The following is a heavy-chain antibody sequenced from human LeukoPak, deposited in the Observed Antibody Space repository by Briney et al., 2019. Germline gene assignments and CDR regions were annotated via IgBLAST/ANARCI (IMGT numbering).Heavy chain of an antibody. CDR3: ARARRYLGYCSGGSCYGYFDY. Sequence: GGSLRLSCAASGFTFSSYWMSWVRQAPGKGLEWVANIKQDGSEKYYVDSVKGRFTISRDNAKNSLYLQMNSLRAEDTAVYYCARARRYLGYCSGGSCYGYFDYCGQGTLVTVSS. J-gene: IGHJ4*02. V-gene: IGHV3-7*01. CDR1: GFTFSSYW. D-gene: IGHD2-15*01. CDR2: IKQDGSEK.